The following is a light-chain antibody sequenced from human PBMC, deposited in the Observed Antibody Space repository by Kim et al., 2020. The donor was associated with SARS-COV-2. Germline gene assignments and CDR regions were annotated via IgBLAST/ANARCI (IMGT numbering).Light chain of an antibody. CDR1: NIGRKT. J-gene: IGLJ3*02. CDR2: SDS. V-gene: IGLV3-21*04. CDR3: QVWDSNADHMV. Sequence: APGKTAIMTYGGNNIGRKTVHWYQQRPGQAPVLVIYSDSVRPSGIPERFSGSNSGDTATLTISRVEVGDEAEYYCQVWDSNADHMVFGGGTQLTVL.